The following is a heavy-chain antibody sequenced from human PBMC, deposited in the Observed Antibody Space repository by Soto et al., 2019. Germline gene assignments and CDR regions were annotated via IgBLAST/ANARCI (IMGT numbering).Heavy chain of an antibody. D-gene: IGHD3-16*01. CDR1: GFGFNGYD. CDR3: ARGGDRFDGMDV. J-gene: IGHJ6*02. V-gene: IGHV3-13*01. Sequence: GGSLRLSCAASGFGFNGYDMHWVRQAPGKNLEWVAAISTAGDTYYLGSVKGRFTISREDAKNSLSLQMNSLRVGDTAVYYCARGGDRFDGMDVWGQGTTVT. CDR2: ISTAGDT.